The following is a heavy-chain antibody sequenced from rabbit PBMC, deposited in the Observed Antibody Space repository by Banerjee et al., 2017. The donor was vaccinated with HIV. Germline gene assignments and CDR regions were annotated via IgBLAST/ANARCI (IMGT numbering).Heavy chain of an antibody. CDR3: ARDLAGAIGWNFNL. Sequence: QEQLEESGGDLVKPEGSLTITCTASGFSFSNKYVMCWVRQAPGKGLEWIGCINTSSGNTVYATWAKGRLTISKTSSTTVTLQMTSLTAADTATYFCARDLAGAIGWNFNLWGPGTLVTV. CDR2: INTSSGNT. CDR1: GFSFSNKYV. V-gene: IGHV1S45*01. D-gene: IGHD4-1*01. J-gene: IGHJ4*01.